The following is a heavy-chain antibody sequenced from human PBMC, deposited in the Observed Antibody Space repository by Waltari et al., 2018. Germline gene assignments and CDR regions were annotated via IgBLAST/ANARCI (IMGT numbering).Heavy chain of an antibody. V-gene: IGHV4-34*02. D-gene: IGHD2-21*02. CDR3: VRLEDCSGPGGNCYSGDSFALDV. CDR1: GGSFSGYY. Sequence: QVQLQQWGAGLLQPSETLSLTCAVYGGSFSGYYWGWVRQPPGKGLEWIGEINNGGNINVNPSVRDSVSMFGDTLKSQFSLKLSSVTAADSAVYYFVRLEDCSGPGGNCYSGDSFALDVWGQGTTVTVSS. CDR2: INNGGNI. J-gene: IGHJ6*02.